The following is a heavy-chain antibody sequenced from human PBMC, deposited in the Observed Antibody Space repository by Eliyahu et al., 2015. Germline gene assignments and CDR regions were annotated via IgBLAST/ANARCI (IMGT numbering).Heavy chain of an antibody. CDR2: ISSSGTYI. CDR3: ARVIVGALSSSWYGFDY. CDR1: GFTFXXYN. V-gene: IGHV3-21*01. Sequence: EVQLVESGGGLVKPGGSLXLXXAASGFTFXXYNMNWVRQAPGKGLEWVSSISSSGTYIYYADSVRGRFTISRDNAKNSLYLQMNSLRAGDTAVYYCARVIVGALSSSWYGFDYWGQGTLVTVSS. J-gene: IGHJ4*02. D-gene: IGHD6-13*01.